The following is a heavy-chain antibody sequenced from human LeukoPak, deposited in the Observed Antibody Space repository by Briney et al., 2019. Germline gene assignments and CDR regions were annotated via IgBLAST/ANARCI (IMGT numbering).Heavy chain of an antibody. CDR1: GYTFTSYD. CDR3: ARGLSGYGRRYYYYYMDV. V-gene: IGHV1-8*01. J-gene: IGHJ6*03. D-gene: IGHD5-12*01. Sequence: ASVKVSCKASGYTFTSYDINWVRQATGQGLEWMGWMNPNSGNTGYAQKFQGRVTMTRNTSISTAYMELSSLRSEDTAVYCCARGLSGYGRRYYYYYMDVWGKGTTVTISS. CDR2: MNPNSGNT.